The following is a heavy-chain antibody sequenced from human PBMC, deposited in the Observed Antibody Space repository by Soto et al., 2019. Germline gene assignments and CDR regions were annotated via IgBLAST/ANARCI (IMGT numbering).Heavy chain of an antibody. CDR2: IIPILGIA. D-gene: IGHD3-10*02. CDR1: GGTFSSYT. V-gene: IGHV1-69*02. Sequence: QVQLVQSGAEVKKPGSSVKVSCKASGGTFSSYTISWVRQAPEQGLEWMGRIIPILGIANYAQKFQGRVTITADKSTSTAYMELSSMRSEDTAVYYCAISMFHAYYFDYWGQGTLVTVSS. J-gene: IGHJ4*02. CDR3: AISMFHAYYFDY.